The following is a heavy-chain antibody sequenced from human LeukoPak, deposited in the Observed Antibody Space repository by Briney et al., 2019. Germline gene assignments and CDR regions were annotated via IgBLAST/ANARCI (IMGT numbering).Heavy chain of an antibody. V-gene: IGHV3-13*01. CDR2: ISTAGET. CDR3: AREIAVAGTWYFDL. J-gene: IGHJ2*01. Sequence: GGSLRLSCAASGFTFSSYDMHWVRQATGKGLERVSGISTAGETNYPSSVKGRFTISRENAKNSVYLQMNSLRAGDTAVYYCAREIAVAGTWYFDLWGRGTLVTVSS. D-gene: IGHD6-19*01. CDR1: GFTFSSYD.